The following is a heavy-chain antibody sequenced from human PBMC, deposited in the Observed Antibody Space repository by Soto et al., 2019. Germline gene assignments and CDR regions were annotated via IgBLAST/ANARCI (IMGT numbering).Heavy chain of an antibody. CDR3: ARLEGLATISYYFDF. CDR2: IYYRGNA. Sequence: QLQLQESGPGLVKPSETLSLTCSVSDDSINSDKYYWGWIRQPPGKGLEWIGSIYYRGNAYYNPSLHTRVTVALAKSRSYFSLKLNSVTAADSVVFFCARLEGLATISYYFDFWGPGALVTVSS. J-gene: IGHJ4*02. V-gene: IGHV4-39*02. D-gene: IGHD3-9*01. CDR1: DDSINSDKYY.